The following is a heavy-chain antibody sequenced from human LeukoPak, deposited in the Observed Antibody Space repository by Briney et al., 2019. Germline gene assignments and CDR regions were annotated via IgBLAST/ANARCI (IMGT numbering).Heavy chain of an antibody. Sequence: PSETLSLTCTVSGGSISSYYWSWIRQPAGKGLEWNGRIYTSGSTNYNPSLKSRVTMSVDTSKNQFSLKLSSVTAADTAVYYCARGSTIFGVATDPSAYYYYMDVWGKGTTVTVSS. J-gene: IGHJ6*03. V-gene: IGHV4-4*07. CDR2: IYTSGST. CDR1: GGSISSYY. CDR3: ARGSTIFGVATDPSAYYYYMDV. D-gene: IGHD3-3*01.